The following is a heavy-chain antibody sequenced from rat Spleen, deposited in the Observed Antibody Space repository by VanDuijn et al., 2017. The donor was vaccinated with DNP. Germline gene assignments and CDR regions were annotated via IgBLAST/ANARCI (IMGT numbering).Heavy chain of an antibody. D-gene: IGHD1-4*01. CDR1: GYSITSNY. CDR2: ISYSGTT. Sequence: EVQLQESGPGLVKPSQSLSLTCSVTGYSITSNYWGWIRKFPGHKLEWIGHISYSGTTSYNPSLKSRISITRDTSKNQFFLQLNSLTTEDTATYYCARWPGYNAPYAMDAWGQVTSVTVSS. CDR3: ARWPGYNAPYAMDA. V-gene: IGHV3-1*01. J-gene: IGHJ4*01.